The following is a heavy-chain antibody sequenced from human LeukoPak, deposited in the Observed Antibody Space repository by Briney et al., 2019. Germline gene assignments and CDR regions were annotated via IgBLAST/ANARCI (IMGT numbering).Heavy chain of an antibody. CDR1: GYSFANYW. J-gene: IGHJ4*02. D-gene: IGHD1-1*01. CDR2: INPGDTNI. Sequence: GESLKISCKASGYSFANYWIGWVRQVPGKGLEWVAMINPGDTNIAYNPSFQAQVTTSADRSISTAYLQWSSLKASDTAIYYCARPRRAERDEDFWGQGTLVTVSS. CDR3: ARPRRAERDEDF. V-gene: IGHV5-51*01.